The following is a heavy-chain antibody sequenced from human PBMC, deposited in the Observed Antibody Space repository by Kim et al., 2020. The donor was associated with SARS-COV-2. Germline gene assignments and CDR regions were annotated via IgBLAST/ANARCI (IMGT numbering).Heavy chain of an antibody. V-gene: IGHV4-59*08. CDR3: ARLLSPIWFGDTLSSLYFFAF. J-gene: IGHJ4*02. Sequence: SETLSLTCTVSGDSIRKYFWAWIRQPPGKGLEWIGCASHSGTTHYSPSFISRVTMSVDTSKSQLSLNLTSVTASDTAIYYCARLLSPIWFGDTLSSLYFFAFWCQGLLVTGSS. CDR1: GDSIRKYF. D-gene: IGHD3-10*01. CDR2: ASHSGTT.